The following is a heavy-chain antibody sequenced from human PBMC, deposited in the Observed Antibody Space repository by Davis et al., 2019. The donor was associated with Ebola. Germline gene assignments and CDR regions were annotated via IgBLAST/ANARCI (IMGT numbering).Heavy chain of an antibody. CDR3: AKNGDFMTTTTYFDF. V-gene: IGHV3-23*01. Sequence: GGSLRLSCAVSGFNFSHYAMSWVRQAPGKGLEWVSGLVGSGYFTHYAGSVKGRFTVSRDNSKNTVYLQMNDMRAEDTAIYYCAKNGDFMTTTTYFDFWGQGILVTVSS. D-gene: IGHD3-10*01. J-gene: IGHJ4*02. CDR2: LVGSGYFT. CDR1: GFNFSHYA.